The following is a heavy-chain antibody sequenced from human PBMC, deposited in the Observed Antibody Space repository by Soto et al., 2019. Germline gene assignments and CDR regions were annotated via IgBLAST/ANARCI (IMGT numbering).Heavy chain of an antibody. CDR2: IYYSGST. CDR1: GGSISSYY. J-gene: IGHJ3*02. CDR3: AGGGYTYGYRGAFDI. Sequence: SETLSLTCTVSGGSISSYYWSWIRQPPGKGLEWIGYIYYSGSTNYNPSLKSRVTISVDTSKNQFSLKLSSVTAADTAVYYCAGGGYTYGYRGAFDIWGHGTMVTISS. D-gene: IGHD5-18*01. V-gene: IGHV4-59*01.